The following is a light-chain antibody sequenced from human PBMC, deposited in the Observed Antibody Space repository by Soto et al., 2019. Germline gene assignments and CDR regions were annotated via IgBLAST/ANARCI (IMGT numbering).Light chain of an antibody. J-gene: IGLJ3*02. CDR1: SSDVGTYNY. CDR2: DVN. V-gene: IGLV2-11*01. CDR3: CSYAGAYTWV. Sequence: QSALTQPRSVSGSPGQSVTISCTGTSSDVGTYNYVSWHQQHPGKAPKLMIYDVNKRPSGVPDRFSGSKSGNTASLTIYGLQGEDEADYYCCSYAGAYTWVFGGGTKLTVL.